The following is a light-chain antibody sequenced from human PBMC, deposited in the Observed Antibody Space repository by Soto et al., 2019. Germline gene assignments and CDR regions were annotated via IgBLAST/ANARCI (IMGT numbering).Light chain of an antibody. Sequence: EVLLTQSPATLSVSPGESVTLSCRASQSINTFLAWYQQKPGQAPRLLIYDASYMAAGIPARFSGRGSGTDFTLTISSLEPEDFAVYHCQQRSIWPLTFGGGTRVE. CDR3: QQRSIWPLT. CDR2: DAS. CDR1: QSINTF. J-gene: IGKJ4*01. V-gene: IGKV3-11*01.